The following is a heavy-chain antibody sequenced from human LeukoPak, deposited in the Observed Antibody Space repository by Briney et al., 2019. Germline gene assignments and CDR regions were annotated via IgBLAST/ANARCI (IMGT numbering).Heavy chain of an antibody. CDR3: ARQGGYCSGGSCYSGNWFDP. D-gene: IGHD2-15*01. CDR2: IYPGDSDT. Sequence: GESLKISCKGSGYSFTSYWIGWVRQMPGKGLEWMGIIYPGDSDTRYSPSFQGQVTISADKSISTAYLQWSSLKASDTAMYYCARQGGYCSGGSCYSGNWFDPWGQGTLVTVSS. J-gene: IGHJ5*02. CDR1: GYSFTSYW. V-gene: IGHV5-51*01.